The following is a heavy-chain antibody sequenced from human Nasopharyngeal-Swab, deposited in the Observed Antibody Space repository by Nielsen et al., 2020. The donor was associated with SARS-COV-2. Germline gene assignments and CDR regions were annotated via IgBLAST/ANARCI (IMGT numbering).Heavy chain of an antibody. CDR1: GFTFSSYA. CDR3: ARVETANYYYYGMDV. J-gene: IGHJ6*02. D-gene: IGHD1-14*01. CDR2: IYSGGSST. Sequence: GASLKISCAASGFTFSSYAMSWVRQAPGKGLEWVSVIYSGGSSTYYADSVKGRFTISRDNSKNTLYLQMNSLRAEDTAVYYCARVETANYYYYGMDVWGQGTTVTVSS. V-gene: IGHV3-23*03.